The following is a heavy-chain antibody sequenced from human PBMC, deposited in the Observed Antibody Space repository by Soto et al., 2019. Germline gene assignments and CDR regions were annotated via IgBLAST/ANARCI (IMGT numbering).Heavy chain of an antibody. J-gene: IGHJ6*02. CDR3: ARGDYGSGSYYNVGYYYGMDV. CDR1: GGTFSSYA. Sequence: SVKVSCKASGGTFSSYAISWVRQAPGQGLEWMGGIIPIFGTANYAQKFQGRVTITADESTSTAYMELSNLRSEDTAVYYCARGDYGSGSYYNVGYYYGMDVWGQGTTVTVSS. D-gene: IGHD3-10*01. CDR2: IIPIFGTA. V-gene: IGHV1-69*13.